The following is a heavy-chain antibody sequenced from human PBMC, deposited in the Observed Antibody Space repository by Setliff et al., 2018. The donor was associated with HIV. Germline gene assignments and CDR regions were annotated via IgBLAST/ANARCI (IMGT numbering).Heavy chain of an antibody. Sequence: ASVKVSCKVPGHTLTELSMHWVRQAPGKGLEWMGGFDPEDAETIYAQNFQGRVTMTEDTSTDTAYMELSSLRSEDTAFYYCTTDGSYDILTGPTPGAFDIWGQGTMVTVSS. CDR1: GHTLTELS. CDR2: FDPEDAET. J-gene: IGHJ3*02. CDR3: TTDGSYDILTGPTPGAFDI. D-gene: IGHD3-9*01. V-gene: IGHV1-24*01.